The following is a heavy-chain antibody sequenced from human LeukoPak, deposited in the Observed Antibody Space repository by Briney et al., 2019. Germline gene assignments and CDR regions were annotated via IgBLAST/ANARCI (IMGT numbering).Heavy chain of an antibody. CDR2: ISYSGST. J-gene: IGHJ4*02. V-gene: IGHV4-59*01. D-gene: IGHD2-15*01. Sequence: PSETLSLTCTVSGGSIRNYFWNWIRQPPGKGLEWIGYISYSGSTHYNPSLTSRVTILVDTSKNQFSLNLGSVTAADTAVYYCAREKVDYFDYWGQGTLVTVSS. CDR1: GGSIRNYF. CDR3: AREKVDYFDY.